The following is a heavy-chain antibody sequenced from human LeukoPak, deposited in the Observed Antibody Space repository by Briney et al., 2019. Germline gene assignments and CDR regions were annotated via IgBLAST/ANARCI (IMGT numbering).Heavy chain of an antibody. D-gene: IGHD1/OR15-1a*01. J-gene: IGHJ3*02. V-gene: IGHV3-21*01. CDR1: GFTFSSYS. CDR3: ANSGWVIQTTDAFDI. Sequence: GGSLRLSCAASGFTFSSYSMNWVRQAPGKGLEWVSSISSSSSYIYYADSVRGRFTISRDNAKNSLYLQMNSLRAEDTAVYYCANSGWVIQTTDAFDIWGQGTMVTVSS. CDR2: ISSSSSYI.